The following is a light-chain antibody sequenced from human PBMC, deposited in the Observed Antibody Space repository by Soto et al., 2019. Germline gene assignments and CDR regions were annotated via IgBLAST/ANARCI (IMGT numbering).Light chain of an antibody. CDR2: SNN. J-gene: IGLJ2*01. V-gene: IGLV1-44*01. CDR3: TAWDDSLNGVV. CDR1: SSNIGSNT. Sequence: QSVLTQPPSASGTPGQRVTISCSGSSSNIGSNTVNWYQKLPGTAPKLLMYSNNQRPSGVPDRFSVSKSGTSASLAISGLQSEDEADDYCTAWDDSLNGVVFGGGTKLTVL.